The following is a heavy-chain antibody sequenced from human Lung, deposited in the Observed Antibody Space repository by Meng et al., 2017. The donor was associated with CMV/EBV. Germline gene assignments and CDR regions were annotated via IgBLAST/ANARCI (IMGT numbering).Heavy chain of an antibody. J-gene: IGHJ4*02. CDR3: ARTLAGPFDS. Sequence: QAQWGQSGGEGKKTGASVKVSCKASGYTFTNYGITWVRQAPGQGLEWMGWINAYNGDTNYAQNFQGRVTMTRDTSINTAYLGLNRLTSDDTAGYYCARTLAGPFDSWGQGTLVTVSS. D-gene: IGHD2/OR15-2a*01. CDR2: INAYNGDT. V-gene: IGHV1-18*01. CDR1: GYTFTNYG.